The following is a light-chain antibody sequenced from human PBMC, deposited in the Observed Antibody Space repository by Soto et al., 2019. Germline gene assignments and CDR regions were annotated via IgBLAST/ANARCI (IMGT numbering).Light chain of an antibody. CDR1: SSDIGGYNF. CDR2: VVN. V-gene: IGLV2-14*01. J-gene: IGLJ2*01. Sequence: SVLTQPASVSGSPGQSITISCTGTSSDIGGYNFVSWYQHHPGKAPKLMIYVVNNRPSGVSSRFSGSKSGNTASLTISGLQTEDEADYYCNSFTTSSTLVVFGGGTKLTVL. CDR3: NSFTTSSTLVV.